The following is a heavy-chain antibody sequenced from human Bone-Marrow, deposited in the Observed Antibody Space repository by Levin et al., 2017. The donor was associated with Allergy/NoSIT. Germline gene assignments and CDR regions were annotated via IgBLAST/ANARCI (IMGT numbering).Heavy chain of an antibody. CDR1: GYTFTDYY. J-gene: IGHJ3*02. CDR3: ARDKSGYDSGIFEI. CDR2: INPKSGGR. V-gene: IGHV1-2*02. D-gene: IGHD5-12*01. Sequence: GESLKISCKASGYTFTDYYIHWVRQAPGQGLERMGWINPKSGGRNYAQEFQGRVTMTRDKSITTAYMELSSLRFDDTAVYYCARDKSGYDSGIFEIWGQGTIATVS.